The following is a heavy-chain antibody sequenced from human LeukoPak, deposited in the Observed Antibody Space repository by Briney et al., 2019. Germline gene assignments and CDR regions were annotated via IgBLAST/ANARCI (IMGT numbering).Heavy chain of an antibody. CDR2: ITGSGDTT. CDR3: AKWGDYDILTGYYVSDF. Sequence: GASMSFSCAASGFIFRNYAMSWVRKAPGKGLEWVSAITGSGDTTYYADSVKGRFTISRDNSKNTLYVEMNTLRAEDTAVYYCAKWGDYDILTGYYVSDFWGQGTLVTVSS. V-gene: IGHV3-23*01. CDR1: GFIFRNYA. D-gene: IGHD3-9*01. J-gene: IGHJ4*02.